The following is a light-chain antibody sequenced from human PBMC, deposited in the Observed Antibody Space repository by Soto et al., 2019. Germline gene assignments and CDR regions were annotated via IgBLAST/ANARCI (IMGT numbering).Light chain of an antibody. Sequence: EIVMTQSPATLSVSPGERATLSCRASQSVSSNLAWYQQKPGQAPRLLIFGASTRATGIPARFSGSGSGTEFTLTFNRLQSEDFAVYYSQHYNNWPPWTFGQGTKVEIK. J-gene: IGKJ1*01. CDR1: QSVSSN. CDR2: GAS. V-gene: IGKV3-15*01. CDR3: QHYNNWPPWT.